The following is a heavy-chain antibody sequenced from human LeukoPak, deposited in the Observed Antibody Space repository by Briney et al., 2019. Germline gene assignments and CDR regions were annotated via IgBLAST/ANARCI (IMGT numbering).Heavy chain of an antibody. CDR3: AKSGGYGLIDY. D-gene: IGHD6-25*01. V-gene: IGHV4-34*01. J-gene: IGHJ4*01. Sequence: SETLSLTCAVYGGSFSGYYWSWIRQPPGKGLEWIGEINHSGSTNYNPSLKSRVTISVDTSKNQVSLKMSSVTAADTAVYYCAKSGGYGLIDYWGQGTLVTVSS. CDR2: INHSGST. CDR1: GGSFSGYY.